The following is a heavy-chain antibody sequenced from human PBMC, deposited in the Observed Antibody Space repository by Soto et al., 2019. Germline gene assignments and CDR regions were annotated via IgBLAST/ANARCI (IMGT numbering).Heavy chain of an antibody. V-gene: IGHV3-23*01. CDR1: GFTFSSYA. D-gene: IGHD3-10*01. CDR3: AKDALSLGGRPYNWFDP. CDR2: ISGSGGST. Sequence: GLSLRLYCAAAGFTFSSYAMSWVRQAPGKGLEWVSAISGSGGSTYYADSVKGRFTISRDNSKNTLYLQMNSLRAEDTAVYYCAKDALSLGGRPYNWFDPWGQGTLVTVSS. J-gene: IGHJ5*02.